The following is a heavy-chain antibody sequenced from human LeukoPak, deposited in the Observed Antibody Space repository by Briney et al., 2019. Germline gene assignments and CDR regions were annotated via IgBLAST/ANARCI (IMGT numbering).Heavy chain of an antibody. V-gene: IGHV3-7*01. Sequence: PGGSLRLSCAASGFMFSTYWMSWVRQAPGKGLEWVANIKQDGSERYNVDSVKGRFTISRDNAKNSLYLQMNSLRAEDTAVYYCARDGATFSGYDWYYYMDVWGKGTTVTVSS. CDR3: ARDGATFSGYDWYYYMDV. J-gene: IGHJ6*03. CDR2: IKQDGSER. CDR1: GFMFSTYW. D-gene: IGHD5-12*01.